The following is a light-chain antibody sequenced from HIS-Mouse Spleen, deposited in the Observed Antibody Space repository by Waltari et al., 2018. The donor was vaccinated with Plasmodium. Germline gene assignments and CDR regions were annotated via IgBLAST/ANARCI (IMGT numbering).Light chain of an antibody. CDR2: GAS. Sequence: EIVMTQSPATLSVSPGERATLSCRASQSVSSNLAWYQQKPGQAPRLLIYGASTRATGIPARFSGRGSGTEFTLTISSMQPEDFAVYYCQQYNNWPRTFGQGTKVEIK. V-gene: IGKV3-15*01. J-gene: IGKJ1*01. CDR1: QSVSSN. CDR3: QQYNNWPRT.